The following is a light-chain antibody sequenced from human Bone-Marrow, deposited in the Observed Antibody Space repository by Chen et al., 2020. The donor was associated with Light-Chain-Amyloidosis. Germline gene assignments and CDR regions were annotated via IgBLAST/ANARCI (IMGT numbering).Light chain of an antibody. CDR2: EVT. Sequence: QSALTQPASVSGSPGQSITISSPGTSSYVGGDNHVSWYQQHPDKAPKLMIYEVTNRPSWVPDRFSGSKSDNTASLTISGLQTEDEADYFCSSYTITNTLVFGSGTRVTVL. CDR3: SSYTITNTLV. CDR1: SSYVGGDNH. J-gene: IGLJ1*01. V-gene: IGLV2-14*01.